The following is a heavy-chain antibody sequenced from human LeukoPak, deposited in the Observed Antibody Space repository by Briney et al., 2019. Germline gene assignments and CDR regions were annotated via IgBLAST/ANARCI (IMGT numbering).Heavy chain of an antibody. CDR1: GFTFSSYA. J-gene: IGHJ2*01. Sequence: WGSLRLSCAASGFTFSSYAMHWVRQAPGKGLEWVAVISYDGSNKYYADSVKGRFTISRDNSKNTLYLQMNSLRAEDTAVYYCARDAVAGLATRGWYFDLWGRGTLVTVSS. CDR3: ARDAVAGLATRGWYFDL. V-gene: IGHV3-30-3*01. CDR2: ISYDGSNK. D-gene: IGHD5-12*01.